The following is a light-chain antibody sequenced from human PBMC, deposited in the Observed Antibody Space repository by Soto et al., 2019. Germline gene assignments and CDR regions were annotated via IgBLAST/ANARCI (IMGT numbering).Light chain of an antibody. J-gene: IGKJ4*01. CDR2: AAS. CDR3: QQSYSTPRST. CDR1: QSISSY. V-gene: IGKV1-39*01. Sequence: DIQMTQSPSSLSASVGDRVTITRRASQSISSYLNWYQQKPGKAPKLLIYAASSLQSGVPSRFSGSGSGTDFTLTISSLQPEDFATYYCQQSYSTPRSTFGGGTKVEIK.